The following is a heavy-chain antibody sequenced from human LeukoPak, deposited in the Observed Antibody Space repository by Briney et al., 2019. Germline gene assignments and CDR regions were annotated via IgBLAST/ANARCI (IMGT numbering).Heavy chain of an antibody. CDR3: ARGTPGY. CDR2: ISYDGSNK. D-gene: IGHD1-1*01. Sequence: PGGSLTLSCAASGFTFSSYAMHWVRQAPGKRLEWVAVISYDGSNKYYADSVKGRFTISRDNSKNTLYLQMNSLRAEDTAVYYCARGTPGYWGQGTLVTVSS. CDR1: GFTFSSYA. J-gene: IGHJ4*02. V-gene: IGHV3-30*04.